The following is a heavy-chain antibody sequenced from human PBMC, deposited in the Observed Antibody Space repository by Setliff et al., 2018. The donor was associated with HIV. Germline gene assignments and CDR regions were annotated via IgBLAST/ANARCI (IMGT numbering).Heavy chain of an antibody. V-gene: IGHV4-61*09. CDR3: ARSLLPSITVAGTIGY. CDR1: GGSISSGTYF. D-gene: IGHD6-19*01. Sequence: SETLSLTCTVSGGSISSGTYFWSWIRQPAGKGLEWIGHIHTSGNANYNPSLNSGVTISVDTSKNHFSLKLSSVTAADTAVYYCARSLLPSITVAGTIGYWGQGSQVTVS. CDR2: IHTSGNA. J-gene: IGHJ4*02.